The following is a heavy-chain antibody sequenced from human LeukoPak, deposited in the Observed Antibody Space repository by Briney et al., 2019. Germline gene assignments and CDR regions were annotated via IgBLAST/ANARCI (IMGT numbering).Heavy chain of an antibody. CDR3: SRRNEGEHSAC. D-gene: IGHD1/OR15-1a*01. Sequence: SETLSLTCTVSRASMSSSYWSWIRQPPGRGLEWIGYIYSSGSTYYNPSLLSRVTIPVDQSKNQFPSILRSVSPEGPALEFFSRRNEGEHSACWGQGTLVTV. CDR2: IYSSGST. CDR1: RASMSSSY. J-gene: IGHJ4*02. V-gene: IGHV4-59*01.